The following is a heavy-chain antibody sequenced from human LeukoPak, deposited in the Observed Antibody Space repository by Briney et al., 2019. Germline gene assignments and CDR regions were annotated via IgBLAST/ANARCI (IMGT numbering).Heavy chain of an antibody. J-gene: IGHJ5*02. CDR2: IYDSGST. D-gene: IGHD3-10*01. V-gene: IGHV4-38-2*02. Sequence: SETLSLTCTVSGYSISSGYYWGWIRQPPGKGLEFIGSIYDSGSTYDNPSLKSRVTISVDTSKNQFSLKLSSVTAADTAVYYCARVPWGSGSNLFDPWGQGTLVTVSS. CDR3: ARVPWGSGSNLFDP. CDR1: GYSISSGYY.